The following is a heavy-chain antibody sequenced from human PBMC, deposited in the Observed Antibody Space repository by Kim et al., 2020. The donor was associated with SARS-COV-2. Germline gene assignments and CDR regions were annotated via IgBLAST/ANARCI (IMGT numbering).Heavy chain of an antibody. D-gene: IGHD5-12*01. J-gene: IGHJ4*02. Sequence: KYYADPVKGRFTISRDISKNMLYLQMNSLRAEDTAVYYCARGLGGYDYFDYWGQGPLVPVSS. V-gene: IGHV3-30*01. CDR2: K. CDR3: ARGLGGYDYFDY.